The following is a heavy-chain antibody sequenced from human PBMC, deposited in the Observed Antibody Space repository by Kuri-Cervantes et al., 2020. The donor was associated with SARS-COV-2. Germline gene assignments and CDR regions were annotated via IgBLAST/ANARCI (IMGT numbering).Heavy chain of an antibody. CDR1: GFNFSRTD. CDR3: AKDRVGVQDF. Sequence: GESLQISCAASGFNFSRTDMHWVRQAPGKGLEWVAVISHDGKNKKCIASGKGRFTISRDNSQNTLYLHMKSLRSEDTAMYYCAKDRVGVQDFWGQGTLVTVSS. CDR2: ISHDGKNK. V-gene: IGHV3-30*18. D-gene: IGHD2-21*01. J-gene: IGHJ4*02.